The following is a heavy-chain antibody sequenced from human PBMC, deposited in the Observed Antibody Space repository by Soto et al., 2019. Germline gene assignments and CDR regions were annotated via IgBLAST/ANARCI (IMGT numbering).Heavy chain of an antibody. CDR1: GGSISSYY. D-gene: IGHD6-13*01. Sequence: SETLSLTCTVSGGSISSYYWSWIRQPPGKGLEWIGYIYYSGSTNYNPSLKSRVTISVDTSKNQFSLKLSSVTAADTAVYYCARVIAAAAPGLLFDYWGQGTLVTVSS. CDR2: IYYSGST. J-gene: IGHJ4*02. V-gene: IGHV4-59*01. CDR3: ARVIAAAAPGLLFDY.